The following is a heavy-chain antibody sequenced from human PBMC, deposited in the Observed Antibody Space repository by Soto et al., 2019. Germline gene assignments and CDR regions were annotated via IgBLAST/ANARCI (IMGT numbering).Heavy chain of an antibody. CDR3: ARRGYSYGPYYYYGMDV. D-gene: IGHD5-18*01. J-gene: IGHJ6*02. CDR1: GGSFSSYA. Sequence: SVKVSCEDSGGSFSSYASSWVRQAPGQGLEWMGGIIPIFGTANYAQKFQGRVTITADESTSTAYMELSSLRSEDTAVYYCARRGYSYGPYYYYGMDVWGQGTTVTVSS. CDR2: IIPIFGTA. V-gene: IGHV1-69*13.